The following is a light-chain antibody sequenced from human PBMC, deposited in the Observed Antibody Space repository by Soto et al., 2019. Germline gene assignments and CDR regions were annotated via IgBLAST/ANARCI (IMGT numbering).Light chain of an antibody. J-gene: IGKJ5*01. Sequence: DIQMTQSPSAMSASVGDRVTITCRASQGISHYLAWFQQRPGQVPKRLIYGASTLQSGVPSRFSGSGSGKESTLTISSLQPEDFATYYCQQTHSTPINFGQGPRLEIK. CDR1: QGISHY. CDR3: QQTHSTPIN. CDR2: GAS. V-gene: IGKV1-17*03.